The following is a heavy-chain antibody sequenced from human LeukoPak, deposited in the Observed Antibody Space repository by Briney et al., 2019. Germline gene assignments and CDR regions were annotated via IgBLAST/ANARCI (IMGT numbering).Heavy chain of an antibody. V-gene: IGHV3-9*03. J-gene: IGHJ3*02. CDR2: ITWDSAGT. CDR1: GFTFSNVY. D-gene: IGHD6-19*01. CDR3: AKSAGFSSGGTFDI. Sequence: GGSLRLSCAASGFTFSNVYMSWVRQAPGKGLEWVSGITWDSAGTGYVDSVKGRFTISRDNAKNSLYLQMNSLRAEDMAVYYCAKSAGFSSGGTFDIWGQGTMVTVSS.